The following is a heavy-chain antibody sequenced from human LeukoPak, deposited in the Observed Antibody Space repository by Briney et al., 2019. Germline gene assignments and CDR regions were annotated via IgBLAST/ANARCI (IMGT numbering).Heavy chain of an antibody. CDR2: ISDNGAVT. CDR3: AKAPVTTCRGAFCYPFDY. CDR1: GFSFSMYS. J-gene: IGHJ4*02. D-gene: IGHD2-15*01. V-gene: IGHV3-23*01. Sequence: GGSLRLSCAASGFSFSMYSMSWIRQAPGKGLEWVSVISDNGAVTFYGDSVKGRFTISRDNSKNTLYLQMNSLRAEDTAVYYCAKAPVTTCRGAFCYPFDYWGLGTLVTVSS.